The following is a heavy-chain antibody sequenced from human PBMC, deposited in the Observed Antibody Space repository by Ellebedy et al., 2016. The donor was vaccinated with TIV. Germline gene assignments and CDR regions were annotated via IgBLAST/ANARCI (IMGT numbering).Heavy chain of an antibody. D-gene: IGHD5-24*01. J-gene: IGHJ4*02. CDR3: ARDQMATIPY. CDR1: GFTFSSYS. Sequence: GGSLRLSCAASGFTFSSYSMNWVRQAPGKGLEWISYISSGSSSIYYADSVNVRFTISRDNAKNSLFLQMNSLRAEDTAVYYCARDQMATIPYWGQGTLVTVSS. V-gene: IGHV3-48*01. CDR2: ISSGSSSI.